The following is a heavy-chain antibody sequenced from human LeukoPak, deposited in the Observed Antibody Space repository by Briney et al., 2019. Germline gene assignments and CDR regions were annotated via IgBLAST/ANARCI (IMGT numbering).Heavy chain of an antibody. CDR1: GYTFTSYA. CDR3: ARGPNSPATAYWYFDL. Sequence: ASVKVSCKASGYTFTSYAIHWVRQAPGQRLEWMGWISAGNGNTKYSQEFQGRVTITRDTSASTAYMELSSLKSEDMAVYYCARGPNSPATAYWYFDLWGRGTLVTVSS. CDR2: ISAGNGNT. V-gene: IGHV1-3*03. J-gene: IGHJ2*01. D-gene: IGHD4-17*01.